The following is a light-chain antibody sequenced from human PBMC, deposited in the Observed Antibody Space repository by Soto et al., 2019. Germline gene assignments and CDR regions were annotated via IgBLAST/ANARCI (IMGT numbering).Light chain of an antibody. J-gene: IGKJ1*01. CDR1: QSVSGSY. CDR3: QQYGSPWT. V-gene: IGKV3-20*01. CDR2: GAS. Sequence: EIVLTQSPGTLSLSPGERATLSCRASQSVSGSYLAWYQQKPGQSPRLLIYGASSRATGIPDRFSGSGYGTDFTLTISRLEPEDFAVYFCQQYGSPWTFGQGTKVEIK.